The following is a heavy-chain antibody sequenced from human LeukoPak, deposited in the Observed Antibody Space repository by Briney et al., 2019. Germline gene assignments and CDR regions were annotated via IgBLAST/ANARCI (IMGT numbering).Heavy chain of an antibody. Sequence: GGSLRLSCAASGSFFDDYGMHWVRQAPGKGLEWVSGISWQSRARKYADSVRGRFAISRDNAKNSLYLQMNSLKVEDTALYYCVKDRDFWSGLDVWGQGTMVTVS. J-gene: IGHJ6*02. CDR3: VKDRDFWSGLDV. CDR1: GSFFDDYG. D-gene: IGHD3-3*01. CDR2: ISWQSRAR. V-gene: IGHV3-9*01.